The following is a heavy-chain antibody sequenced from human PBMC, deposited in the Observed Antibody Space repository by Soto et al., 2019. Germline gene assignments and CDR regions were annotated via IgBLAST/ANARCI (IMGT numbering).Heavy chain of an antibody. CDR1: GYTFTGEY. CDR3: ARPYYYDSSAYYYDLYCFDY. CDR2: INPNSGGT. Sequence: SVKVSCKASGYTFTGEYMHWLRLSPEQGLEWMGWINPNSGGTNYAQKFQGRVTMTRDTSISTAYMELSRLRSDDTAVYYCARPYYYDSSAYYYDLYCFDYSGQGTLVTLSS. J-gene: IGHJ4*02. D-gene: IGHD3-22*01. V-gene: IGHV1-2*02.